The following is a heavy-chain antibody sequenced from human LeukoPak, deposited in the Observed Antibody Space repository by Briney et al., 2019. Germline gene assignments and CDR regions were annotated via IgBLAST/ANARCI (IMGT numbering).Heavy chain of an antibody. Sequence: QPGGPLRLSCAASGFTFSSYAMHWVRQAPGKGLEYVSAISSNGCSTYYANYVKGRFTTSRDNSKNTLYLQMGRLRAEDMAVYYCARDRGQLGPFDYWGQGTLVTVSS. CDR3: ARDRGQLGPFDY. D-gene: IGHD6-6*01. J-gene: IGHJ4*02. V-gene: IGHV3-64*01. CDR2: ISSNGCST. CDR1: GFTFSSYA.